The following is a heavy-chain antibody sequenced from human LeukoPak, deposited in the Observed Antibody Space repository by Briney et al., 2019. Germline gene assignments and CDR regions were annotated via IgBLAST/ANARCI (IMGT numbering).Heavy chain of an antibody. CDR2: IIPILGIA. V-gene: IGHV1-69*04. D-gene: IGHD3-22*01. J-gene: IGHJ4*02. CDR3: ARLQSLYDSSGPREY. Sequence: SVKVSCKASGGTFSSYAISWVRQAPGQGLEWMGRIIPILGIANYAQKFQGRVTITADKSTSTAYMELSSLRSEDTAVYYCARLQSLYDSSGPREYWGQGTLVTVSS. CDR1: GGTFSSYA.